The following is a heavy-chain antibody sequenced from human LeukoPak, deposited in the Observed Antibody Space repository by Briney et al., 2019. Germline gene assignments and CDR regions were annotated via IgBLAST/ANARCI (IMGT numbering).Heavy chain of an antibody. CDR3: AKNGGYYKWNY. Sequence: PSETLSLICTVSGGSISGSYWDWIRQSPGKGLEWLGYVHDTGGANYNSSLKSRVTMSVDTSKNQFSLRLNSVTAADTAVYYCAKNGGYYKWNYWGQGTLVTVSS. D-gene: IGHD1-26*01. CDR1: GGSISGSY. J-gene: IGHJ4*02. CDR2: VHDTGGA. V-gene: IGHV4-59*08.